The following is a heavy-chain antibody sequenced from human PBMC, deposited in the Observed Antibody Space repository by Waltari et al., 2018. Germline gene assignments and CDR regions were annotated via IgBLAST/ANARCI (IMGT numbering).Heavy chain of an antibody. J-gene: IGHJ6*03. V-gene: IGHV1-2*02. D-gene: IGHD6-6*01. CDR2: LNPNTGYT. Sequence: QVQVVQSGAEVRKPGASVEVYCKASGYSFTGNYMHWVRQAPGQGLEWMGWLNPNTGYTNYAQKFQGRVAMTRDTSISTAYMELSRLTSDDTAVYFCAREVSGYYYMDVWGKGTTVTISS. CDR3: AREVSGYYYMDV. CDR1: GYSFTGNY.